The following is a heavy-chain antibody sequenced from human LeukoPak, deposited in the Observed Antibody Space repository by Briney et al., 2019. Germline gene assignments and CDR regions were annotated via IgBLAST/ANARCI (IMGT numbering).Heavy chain of an antibody. CDR2: XFFGTA. V-gene: IGHV1-69*01. Sequence: XFFGTANYAQKFQGRVTITADESTSTAYMELSSLRSEDTAVYYCARGGPYYDSSGPQDAFDIWGQGTMVTVSS. J-gene: IGHJ3*02. CDR3: ARGGPYYDSSGPQDAFDI. D-gene: IGHD3-22*01.